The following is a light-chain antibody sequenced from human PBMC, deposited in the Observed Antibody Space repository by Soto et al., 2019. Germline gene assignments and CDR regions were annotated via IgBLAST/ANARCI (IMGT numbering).Light chain of an antibody. CDR2: AAS. CDR3: QQSYSTPRT. Sequence: DIQMTQSPSSRSASVGDRVTITGRASQSISSYLNWYQQKPGKAPKLLIYAASSLQSGVPSRVSGSGSGTDFTRNISSLQPEDLATYYCQQSYSTPRTFGKGTKVESK. CDR1: QSISSY. J-gene: IGKJ1*01. V-gene: IGKV1-39*01.